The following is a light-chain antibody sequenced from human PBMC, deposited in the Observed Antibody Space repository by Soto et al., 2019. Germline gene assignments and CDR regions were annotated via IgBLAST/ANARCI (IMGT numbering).Light chain of an antibody. CDR3: QQRSTWPPA. J-gene: IGKJ4*01. CDR1: QSVNSY. Sequence: EIVLTQSPATLSLSPGERANLSCRASQSVNSYLAWYQQKPGQGPRLLIYDASNRATGIPARFSGSGSGTDFTLTISSLEAEDLAVYYCQQRSTWPPAFGGGTKVEIK. CDR2: DAS. V-gene: IGKV3-11*01.